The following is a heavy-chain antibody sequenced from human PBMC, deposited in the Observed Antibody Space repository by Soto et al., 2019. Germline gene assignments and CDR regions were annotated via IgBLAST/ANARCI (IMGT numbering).Heavy chain of an antibody. CDR2: ISYSGST. V-gene: IGHV4-59*08. J-gene: IGHJ3*01. D-gene: IGHD1-1*01. CDR1: GAFFSSYC. CDR3: ARGFRNNWASGAYDL. Sequence: SETLSLTCTGCGAFFSSYCWSWSLQPPGKGLEWIGYISYSGSTNYNPSLKSRATISEDTSKNQFSLRLSSVIAADTAVYYCARGFRNNWASGAYDLWGQGTVVT.